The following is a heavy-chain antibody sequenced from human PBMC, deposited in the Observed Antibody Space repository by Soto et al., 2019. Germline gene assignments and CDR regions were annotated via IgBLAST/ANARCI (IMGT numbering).Heavy chain of an antibody. V-gene: IGHV4-59*08. D-gene: IGHD1-20*01. Sequence: SSETLSLTCTVSGGSISSYYWSWIRQPPGKGLEWIGYIYYSGSTNYNPSLKSRVTISVDTSKNQFSLKLSSVTAADTAVYYCASLRITASKATFDYWGQGTLVTVSS. CDR1: GGSISSYY. CDR3: ASLRITASKATFDY. J-gene: IGHJ4*02. CDR2: IYYSGST.